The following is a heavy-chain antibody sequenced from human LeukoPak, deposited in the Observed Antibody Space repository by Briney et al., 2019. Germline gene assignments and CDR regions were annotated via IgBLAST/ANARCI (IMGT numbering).Heavy chain of an antibody. J-gene: IGHJ4*02. D-gene: IGHD3-22*01. Sequence: PSETLSLTCGVYNGSLSDYYWSWIRQPAGKGLEWVGRIYTSGSTNYNPSLKSRVTMSVDTSKNQFSLKLSSVTAADTAVYYCAREMSDSSGYYYTFDYWGQGTLVTVSS. CDR2: IYTSGST. V-gene: IGHV4-4*07. CDR1: NGSLSDYY. CDR3: AREMSDSSGYYYTFDY.